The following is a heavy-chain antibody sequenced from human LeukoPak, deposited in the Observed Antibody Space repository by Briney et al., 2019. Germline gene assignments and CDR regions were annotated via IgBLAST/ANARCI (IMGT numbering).Heavy chain of an antibody. CDR2: LYSGGAT. CDR3: TRDSANYHFAY. V-gene: IGHV3-66*01. J-gene: IGHJ4*02. Sequence: PGGSLRLSCAASGFTVKDNFMSWVRQAPVKGLEWVSVLYSGGATYYADSVKGRFTISRDNSKNIVFLQMNDLRTEDTAFYYCTRDSANYHFAYWGQGALVTVSS. CDR1: GFTVKDNF. D-gene: IGHD4/OR15-4a*01.